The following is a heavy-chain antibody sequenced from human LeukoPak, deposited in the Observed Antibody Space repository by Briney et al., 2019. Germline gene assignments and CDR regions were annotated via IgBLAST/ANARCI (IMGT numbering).Heavy chain of an antibody. D-gene: IGHD3-9*01. CDR3: ARALDILTGTFDY. CDR2: INHSGST. V-gene: IGHV4-34*01. Sequence: SETLSLTCAVYGGSFSGYYWSWIRQPPGKGLEWIGEINHSGSTNYNPSLKSRVTISVDTSKNQFSLKLSSATAADTAVYYCARALDILTGTFDYWGQGTLVTVSS. CDR1: GGSFSGYY. J-gene: IGHJ4*02.